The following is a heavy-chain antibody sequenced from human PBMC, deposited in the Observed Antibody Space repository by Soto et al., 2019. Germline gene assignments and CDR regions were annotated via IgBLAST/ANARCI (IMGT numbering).Heavy chain of an antibody. Sequence: GGSLRLSCGASVFTFSSHWMHWVRQAPGMGLVWVSRISTDGSSTSYADSVKGRFTISRDNAKNTLYLQMNSLRAEDTAVYYCVRDLYSGFEYWGQGTLVTVSS. CDR3: VRDLYSGFEY. J-gene: IGHJ4*02. CDR1: VFTFSSHW. CDR2: ISTDGSST. V-gene: IGHV3-74*01. D-gene: IGHD6-13*01.